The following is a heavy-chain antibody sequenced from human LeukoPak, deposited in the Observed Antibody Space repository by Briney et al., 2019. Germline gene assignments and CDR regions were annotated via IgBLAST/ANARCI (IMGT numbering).Heavy chain of an antibody. D-gene: IGHD3-10*01. CDR2: INHSGSI. CDR3: ARRMGRRFGERYYYYHYMDV. Sequence: KPSETLSLTCAVYGGSLSGYYWNWIRQPPGKGLEWIGEINHSGSINYNSSLKSRVTISVDTSKNQFSLKLSSVTAADTAMYYCARRMGRRFGERYYYYHYMDVWGKGTTVTISS. CDR1: GGSLSGYY. V-gene: IGHV4-34*01. J-gene: IGHJ6*03.